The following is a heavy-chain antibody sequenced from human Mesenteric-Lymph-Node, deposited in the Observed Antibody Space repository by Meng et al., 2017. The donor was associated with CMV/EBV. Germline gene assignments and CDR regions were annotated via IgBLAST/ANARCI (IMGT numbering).Heavy chain of an antibody. J-gene: IGHJ4*02. Sequence: LTCTVSGASITSGNFFWSWIRQPPGKGLEWIGCIFHTGTTNYNPSLKSRVTMSVDTSKNQFSLKLSSVTAADTAVYYCARHRGDLFFWGQGTLVTVSS. V-gene: IGHV4-61*01. D-gene: IGHD3-10*01. CDR1: GASITSGNFF. CDR3: ARHRGDLFF. CDR2: IFHTGTT.